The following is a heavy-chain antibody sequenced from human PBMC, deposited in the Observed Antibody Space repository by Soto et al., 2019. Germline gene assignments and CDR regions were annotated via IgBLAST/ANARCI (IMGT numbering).Heavy chain of an antibody. CDR3: ARVWGGAFDI. V-gene: IGHV4-59*01. J-gene: IGHJ3*02. CDR1: GGSISSYY. D-gene: IGHD3-10*01. CDR2: IYYSGST. Sequence: SETLSLTCTVSGGSISSYYWSWIRQPPGKGLEWIGYIYYSGSTNYSPSLKSRVTISVDTSKNQFSLKLSSVTAADTAVYYCARVWGGAFDIWGQGTMVTVS.